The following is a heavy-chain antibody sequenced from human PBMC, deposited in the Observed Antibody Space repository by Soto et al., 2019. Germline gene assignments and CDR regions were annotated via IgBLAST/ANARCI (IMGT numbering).Heavy chain of an antibody. V-gene: IGHV3-30*04. D-gene: IGHD3-9*01. Sequence: QEQLVESGGGVVRPGKSLRLSCEASGFNFTYNAMHWVRQAPGKGLERVAVISFNGRKKFYARSVKGRFTISRDNSKNTLYLQINNLRPGDTAVYYCARDWLRRDDILTPSWNFNLWGQGTLVTAS. J-gene: IGHJ2*01. CDR3: ARDWLRRDDILTPSWNFNL. CDR1: GFNFTYNA. CDR2: ISFNGRKK.